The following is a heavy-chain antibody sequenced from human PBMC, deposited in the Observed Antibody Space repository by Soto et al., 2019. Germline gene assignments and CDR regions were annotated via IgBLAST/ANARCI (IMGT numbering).Heavy chain of an antibody. CDR1: GFTFSDYY. V-gene: IGHV3-11*01. J-gene: IGHJ3*02. CDR2: ISSSGSTI. D-gene: IGHD2-21*02. CDR3: ARGVVVVTAIDAFDI. Sequence: GGSLRLSCAASGFTFSDYYMSWIRQAPGKGLEWVSYISSSGSTIYYADSVKGRFTISRDNAKNSLYLQMNILRAEDTAVYYCARGVVVVTAIDAFDIWGQGTMVTVSS.